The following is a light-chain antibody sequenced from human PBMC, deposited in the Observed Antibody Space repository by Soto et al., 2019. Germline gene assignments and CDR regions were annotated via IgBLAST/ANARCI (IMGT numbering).Light chain of an antibody. Sequence: DIQMTQSPSTLSASVGDRVTITCRASQSISSCLAWYQQKPGKAPQLLIYQASSLETGVPSRFSGSGSGKDFPLTISSLQPDDFATYFCQQYNSFTWTFGQGTKVEIK. CDR1: QSISSC. V-gene: IGKV1-5*03. CDR3: QQYNSFTWT. J-gene: IGKJ1*01. CDR2: QAS.